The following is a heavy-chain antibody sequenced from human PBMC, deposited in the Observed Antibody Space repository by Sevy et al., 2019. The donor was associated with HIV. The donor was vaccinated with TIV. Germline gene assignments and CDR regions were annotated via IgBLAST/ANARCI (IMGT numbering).Heavy chain of an antibody. D-gene: IGHD3-22*01. CDR1: GYTLSQLS. V-gene: IGHV1-24*01. Sequence: ASLKVSCKVSGYTLSQLSMHWVRLAPGKGLEWMGSFDPEDDETIYAQKFQDRVTMTEDTSTNTAYMELSSLRSEDTAVYYCATTKDYYESSGDPFDYWGQGTLVTVSS. CDR3: ATTKDYYESSGDPFDY. J-gene: IGHJ4*02. CDR2: FDPEDDET.